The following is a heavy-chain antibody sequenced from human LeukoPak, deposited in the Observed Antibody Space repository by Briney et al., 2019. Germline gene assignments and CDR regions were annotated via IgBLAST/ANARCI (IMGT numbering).Heavy chain of an antibody. V-gene: IGHV3-33*08. J-gene: IGHJ3*02. CDR3: ARNYGDYTADAFDI. CDR1: GFTVSSNY. Sequence: PGGSLRLSCAASGFTVSSNYMSWVRQAPGKGLEWVAVIWFDGRNTYYADSVKGRFTISRDNSKNTLYLQLSSLSAEDTAIYFCARNYGDYTADAFDIWGQGTMVTVSS. D-gene: IGHD4-17*01. CDR2: IWFDGRNT.